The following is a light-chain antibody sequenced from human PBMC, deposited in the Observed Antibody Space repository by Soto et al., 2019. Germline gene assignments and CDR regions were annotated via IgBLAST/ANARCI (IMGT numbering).Light chain of an antibody. V-gene: IGKV3-20*01. CDR1: QSVRTK. Sequence: IVMTQSPATLSVSPGERATLFCRASQSVRTKLAWYQQRAGQAPRLLIYGASSRATGIPDRFSGSGSGTDFTLTISRLEPEDFAVYYCQQYGSSPKTFGQGTKVDIK. CDR3: QQYGSSPKT. J-gene: IGKJ1*01. CDR2: GAS.